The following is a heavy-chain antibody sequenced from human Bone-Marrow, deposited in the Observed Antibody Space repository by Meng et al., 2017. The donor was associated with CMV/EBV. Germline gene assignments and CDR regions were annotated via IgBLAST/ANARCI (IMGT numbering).Heavy chain of an antibody. CDR3: ARDSREAAGGWFDP. D-gene: IGHD6-13*01. Sequence: KASGGTLSSYAISWVRQAPGQGLEWMGEIIPILGIANYAQKFQGRVTITADKSTSTAYMELSSLRSEDTAVYYCARDSREAAGGWFDPWGQGTLVTVSS. CDR2: IIPILGIA. CDR1: GGTLSSYA. V-gene: IGHV1-69*10. J-gene: IGHJ5*02.